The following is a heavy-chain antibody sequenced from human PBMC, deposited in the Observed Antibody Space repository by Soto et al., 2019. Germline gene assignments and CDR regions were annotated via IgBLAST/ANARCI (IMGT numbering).Heavy chain of an antibody. Sequence: PGGSLRLSCAASGFTFSNAWMSWVRQAPGKGLEWVGRIKSKTDGGTTDYAAPVKGRFTILRDDSKNTLYLQMNSLKTEDTAVYCCTTDRRSSCYGHEWFDPWGQGTLVTVSS. CDR1: GFTFSNAW. V-gene: IGHV3-15*01. J-gene: IGHJ5*02. CDR2: IKSKTDGGTT. CDR3: TTDRRSSCYGHEWFDP. D-gene: IGHD6-13*01.